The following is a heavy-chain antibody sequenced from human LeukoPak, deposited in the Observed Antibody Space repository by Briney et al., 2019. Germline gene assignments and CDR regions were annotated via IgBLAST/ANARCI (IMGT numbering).Heavy chain of an antibody. V-gene: IGHV1-8*03. J-gene: IGHJ4*02. Sequence: ASVKVSCKASGGTFSSYAINWVRQATGQGLEWMGWMNPNSGNTGYAQKFQGRVTITRSTSISTAYMELSSLRSEDTAVYYCARGREGDFDYWGQGTLVTVSS. CDR3: ARGREGDFDY. D-gene: IGHD1-26*01. CDR1: GGTFSSYA. CDR2: MNPNSGNT.